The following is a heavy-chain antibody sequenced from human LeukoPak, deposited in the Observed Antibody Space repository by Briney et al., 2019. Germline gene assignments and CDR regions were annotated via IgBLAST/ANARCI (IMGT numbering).Heavy chain of an antibody. CDR1: GGSFSGYY. CDR3: ARGKVPTNG. V-gene: IGHV4-34*01. Sequence: PSETLSLTCAVYGGSFSGYYWSWIRQPPGKGLEWIGEINHSGSTNYNPSLKSRVTISVDTSKNQFSLKLSSVTAADTAVYYCARGKVPTNGWGQGPWSPSPQ. D-gene: IGHD1-1*01. CDR2: INHSGST. J-gene: IGHJ1*01.